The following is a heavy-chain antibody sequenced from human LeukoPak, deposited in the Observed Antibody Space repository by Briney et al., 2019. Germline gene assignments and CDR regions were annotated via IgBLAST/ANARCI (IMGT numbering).Heavy chain of an antibody. Sequence: GGSLRLSCAASGFTFSSYIMSWVRQAPGKGLEWVSAIGSSRSYTYYRDSVKGRFTISRDNAKNSLFLQMNSLRAEDTAVYYCARDIGPDTAIVFFDFWGQGTLVTVSP. CDR1: GFTFSSYI. CDR3: ARDIGPDTAIVFFDF. V-gene: IGHV3-21*01. D-gene: IGHD5-18*01. J-gene: IGHJ4*02. CDR2: IGSSRSYT.